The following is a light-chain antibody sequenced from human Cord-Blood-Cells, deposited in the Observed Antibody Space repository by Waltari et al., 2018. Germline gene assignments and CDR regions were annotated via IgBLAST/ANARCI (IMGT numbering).Light chain of an antibody. J-gene: IGKJ2*01. CDR1: QGISSY. CDR2: AAS. Sequence: AIRMTQSPXSFSASTGDRXXXTCRASQGISSYLAWYQQKQGKAPKLLIYAASTLQSGVPSRFSGSGSGTDFTLTISCLQSEDFATYYCQQYYSYPYTFGQGTKLEIK. CDR3: QQYYSYPYT. V-gene: IGKV1-8*01.